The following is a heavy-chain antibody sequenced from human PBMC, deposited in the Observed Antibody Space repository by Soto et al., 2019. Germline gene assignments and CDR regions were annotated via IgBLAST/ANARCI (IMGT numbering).Heavy chain of an antibody. CDR1: GFTFDDYA. CDR3: AKEHLGYSSSGTVDY. Sequence: GGSLRLSCAASGFTFDDYAMHWVRQAPGKGLEWVSGISWNSGSIGYADSVKGRFTISRDNAKNSLYLQMNSLRAEDTALYYCAKEHLGYSSSGTVDYWGQGTLVTVSS. J-gene: IGHJ4*02. V-gene: IGHV3-9*01. CDR2: ISWNSGSI. D-gene: IGHD6-13*01.